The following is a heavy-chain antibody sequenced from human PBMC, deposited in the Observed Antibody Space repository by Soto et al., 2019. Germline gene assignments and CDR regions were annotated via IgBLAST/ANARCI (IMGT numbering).Heavy chain of an antibody. CDR2: IYYSGST. J-gene: IGHJ6*03. CDR1: GGSISSYY. Sequence: PSETLSLTCTVSGGSISSYYWSWIRQPPGKGLEWIGYIYYSGSTNYNPSLKSRVTISVDTSKNQFSLKLSSVTAADTAVYYCAGRAGYCSSTSCYLMRYYYYYMDVWGKGTTVTVSS. D-gene: IGHD2-2*01. CDR3: AGRAGYCSSTSCYLMRYYYYYMDV. V-gene: IGHV4-59*08.